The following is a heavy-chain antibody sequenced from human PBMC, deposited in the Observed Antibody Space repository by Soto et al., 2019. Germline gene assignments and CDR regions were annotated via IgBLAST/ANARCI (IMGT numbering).Heavy chain of an antibody. CDR3: ARDMCGERRGFCYYGMDV. Sequence: SVKVSCKASGGTFSSYAISWVRQAPGQGLEWMGGIIPIFGTANYAQKFQGRVTITADESTSTAYMELSSLRSEDTAVYYCARDMCGERRGFCYYGMDVWGQGTTVTVSS. V-gene: IGHV1-69*13. CDR2: IIPIFGTA. D-gene: IGHD3-10*02. J-gene: IGHJ6*02. CDR1: GGTFSSYA.